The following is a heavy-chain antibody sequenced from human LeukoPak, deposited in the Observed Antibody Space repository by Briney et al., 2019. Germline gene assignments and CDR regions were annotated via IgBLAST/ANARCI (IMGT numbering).Heavy chain of an antibody. CDR1: GFTFSSYS. CDR3: ARDRTYYDILTGYSY. D-gene: IGHD3-9*01. J-gene: IGHJ4*02. V-gene: IGHV3-21*01. Sequence: PGGSLRLSCAASGFTFSSYSMNWVRHAPGKGLEWVSSISSSSSYIYYADSVKGRFTISRDNDKNSLYLQMNSLRAEDTAVYYCARDRTYYDILTGYSYWGQGTLVTVSS. CDR2: ISSSSSYI.